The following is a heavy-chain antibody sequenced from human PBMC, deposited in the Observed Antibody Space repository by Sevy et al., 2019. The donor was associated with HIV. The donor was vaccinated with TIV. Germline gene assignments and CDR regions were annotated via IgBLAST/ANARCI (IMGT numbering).Heavy chain of an antibody. Sequence: ASVKVSCKASGGTFSRYPFSWVRQAPGQGLEWMGGIIPIFGTTNYAQKFQGRVTITADESTSTAYMELSSLRSEDTAVYYCALAAQVTMKVAGGFFEYWSKGTLVTVSS. V-gene: IGHV1-69*13. J-gene: IGHJ4*02. CDR2: IIPIFGTT. CDR1: GGTFSRYP. CDR3: ALAAQVTMKVAGGFFEY. D-gene: IGHD3-22*01.